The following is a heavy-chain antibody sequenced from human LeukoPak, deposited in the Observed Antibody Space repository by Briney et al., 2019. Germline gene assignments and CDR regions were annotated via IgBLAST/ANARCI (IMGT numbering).Heavy chain of an antibody. D-gene: IGHD3-9*01. CDR1: GGSISSYY. Sequence: SETLSLTCTVSGGSISSYYWSWIRQPPGKGLEWIGYIYYSGSTNYNPSLKSRVTISVDTSKNQFSLKLSSVTAADTAVYYCARGRYFDWLLDYYYYYYMDVWGKGTTVTVSS. CDR2: IYYSGST. J-gene: IGHJ6*03. CDR3: ARGRYFDWLLDYYYYYYMDV. V-gene: IGHV4-59*01.